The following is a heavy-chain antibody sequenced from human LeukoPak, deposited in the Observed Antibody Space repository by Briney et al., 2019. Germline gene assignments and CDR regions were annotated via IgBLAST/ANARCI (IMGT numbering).Heavy chain of an antibody. V-gene: IGHV3-7*03. CDR1: GFTFSTYW. CDR2: IKQDGSEM. D-gene: IGHD3-10*01. Sequence: PGGSLRLSCAASGFTFSTYWMSWVRQAPGKGLEWVANIKQDGSEMYYVDSVKGRFTISRDNAKSSLYLQMNSLRAEDTAVYYCARVSVWYYYGSGSSYFDIWGQGTLVTVSS. J-gene: IGHJ4*02. CDR3: ARVSVWYYYGSGSSYFDI.